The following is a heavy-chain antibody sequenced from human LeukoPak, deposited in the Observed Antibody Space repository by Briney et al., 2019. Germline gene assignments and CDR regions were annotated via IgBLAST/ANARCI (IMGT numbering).Heavy chain of an antibody. J-gene: IGHJ6*02. CDR1: GGSISSGGYS. CDR3: AAAGSSGYYGGYYYYGMDV. D-gene: IGHD6-19*01. Sequence: SETLSLTCAVSGGSISSGGYSWSWIRQPPGKGLEWIGYIYYSGSTNYNPSLKSRVTISVDTSKNQFSLKLSSVTAADTAVYYCAAAGSSGYYGGYYYYGMDVWGQGTTVTVSS. CDR2: IYYSGST. V-gene: IGHV4-61*08.